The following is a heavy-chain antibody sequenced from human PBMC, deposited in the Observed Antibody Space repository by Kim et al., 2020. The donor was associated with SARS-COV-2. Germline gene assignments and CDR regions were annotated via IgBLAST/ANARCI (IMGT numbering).Heavy chain of an antibody. V-gene: IGHV1-69*13. D-gene: IGHD5-12*01. Sequence: SVKVSCKASGGTFSSYTISWVRQAPGQGLEWMGGIIPIFGTANYAQKFQGRVTITADESTSTAYMELSSLRSEDTAVYYCARSRDGYKGNWFDPWGQGTLVTVSS. J-gene: IGHJ5*02. CDR3: ARSRDGYKGNWFDP. CDR2: IIPIFGTA. CDR1: GGTFSSYT.